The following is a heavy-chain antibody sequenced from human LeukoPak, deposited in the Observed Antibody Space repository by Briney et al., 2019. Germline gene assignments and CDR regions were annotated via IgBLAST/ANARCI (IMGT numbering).Heavy chain of an antibody. V-gene: IGHV4-34*01. J-gene: IGHJ4*02. CDR3: ARDSSNYALDY. Sequence: SETLSLTCAVYDGSFSGYYWSWIRQPPGKGPEWIGEINHSGSINYNPSLKSRVTISVDTSKHQFSLILSSVTAADTALYYCARDSSNYALDYWGQGTLVTVSS. CDR1: DGSFSGYY. D-gene: IGHD4-11*01. CDR2: INHSGSI.